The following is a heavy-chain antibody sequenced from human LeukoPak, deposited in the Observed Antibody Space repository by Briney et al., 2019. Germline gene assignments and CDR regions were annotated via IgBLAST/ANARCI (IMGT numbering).Heavy chain of an antibody. V-gene: IGHV4-30-2*01. CDR1: GGSISSGGYS. Sequence: PSQTLSLTCIVSGGSISSGGYSWSWIRQPPGKGLEWIGYIYHSGSTYYNPSLKSRVTISVDRSKNQFSLKLSSVTAADTAVYYCARVGQLVPAFDIWGQGTMVTVSS. D-gene: IGHD6-13*01. CDR2: IYHSGST. CDR3: ARVGQLVPAFDI. J-gene: IGHJ3*02.